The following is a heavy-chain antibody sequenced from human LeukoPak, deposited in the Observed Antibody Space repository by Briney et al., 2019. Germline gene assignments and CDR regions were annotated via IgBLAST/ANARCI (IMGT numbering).Heavy chain of an antibody. CDR1: GFTFSSYW. CDR3: ARAGATVVTQGDFDY. Sequence: PGGSLRLSCAASGFTFSSYWMSWVRQAPGKGLEWVANIKQDGSEKYYVDSVKGRFTISRDNAKNSLYLQMNSLRAEDTAVYYCARAGATVVTQGDFDYWGQGTLVTVSS. D-gene: IGHD4-23*01. V-gene: IGHV3-7*01. CDR2: IKQDGSEK. J-gene: IGHJ4*02.